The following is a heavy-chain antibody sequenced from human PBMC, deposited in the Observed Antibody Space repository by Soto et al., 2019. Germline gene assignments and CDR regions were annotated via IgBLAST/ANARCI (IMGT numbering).Heavy chain of an antibody. Sequence: QVQLVESGGGLAKLEGPLGPPGEASGSTLSDYNMGGIRQPPGQGLEWVSYISHDSDYTSYADSVRGRFSISRDNAQKSLYLQINSLRAEDTALYYCARPNTPYYGGNSGAFDIWGQGTMVTVSS. CDR2: ISHDSDYT. D-gene: IGHD4-17*01. CDR3: ARPNTPYYGGNSGAFDI. CDR1: GSTLSDYN. J-gene: IGHJ3*02. V-gene: IGHV3-11*06.